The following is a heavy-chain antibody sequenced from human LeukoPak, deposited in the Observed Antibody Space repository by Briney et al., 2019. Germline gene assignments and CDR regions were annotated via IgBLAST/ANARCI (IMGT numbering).Heavy chain of an antibody. CDR3: GRGNYDILTGYYIGGSDDAFDI. J-gene: IGHJ3*02. D-gene: IGHD3-9*01. Sequence: SETLSLTCAVYGGSFSGYYWSWIRQPPGKGLEWIGEINHSGSTNYNPSLKSRVTISVDTSKNQFSLKLSSVTAADTAVYYCGRGNYDILTGYYIGGSDDAFDIWGQGKMVTVSS. V-gene: IGHV4-34*01. CDR2: INHSGST. CDR1: GGSFSGYY.